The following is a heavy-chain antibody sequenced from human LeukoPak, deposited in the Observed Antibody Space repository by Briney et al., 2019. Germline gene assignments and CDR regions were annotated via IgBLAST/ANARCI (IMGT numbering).Heavy chain of an antibody. CDR2: LNEDGSKR. V-gene: IGHV3-7*03. CDR1: GFAFSSYW. Sequence: GGSLRLSCAASGFAFSSYWMTWVRQAPGKGLEGVASLNEDGSKRSYVGSVKGRFTISRDNAQKSLYLQMNSLTAEDTAVYYCARAVTSMDGYWGQGTLVTVSS. D-gene: IGHD5-18*01. CDR3: ARAVTSMDGY. J-gene: IGHJ4*02.